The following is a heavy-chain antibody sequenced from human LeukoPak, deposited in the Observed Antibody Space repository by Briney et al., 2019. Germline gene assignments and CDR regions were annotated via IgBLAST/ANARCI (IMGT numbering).Heavy chain of an antibody. CDR1: GYTFTGYD. V-gene: IGHV1-2*04. Sequence: ASVKVSCKASGYTFTGYDMHWVRQAPGQGLEWMGWINPNSGGTNYAQKFQGWVTMTRDTSISTAYMELSRLRSDDTAVYYCARVAAAGTVGFDPWGQGTLVTVSS. D-gene: IGHD6-13*01. CDR2: INPNSGGT. J-gene: IGHJ5*02. CDR3: ARVAAAGTVGFDP.